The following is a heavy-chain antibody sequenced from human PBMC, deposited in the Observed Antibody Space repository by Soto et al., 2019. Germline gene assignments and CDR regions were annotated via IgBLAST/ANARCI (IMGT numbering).Heavy chain of an antibody. CDR1: GFTFSNAW. J-gene: IGHJ4*02. Sequence: PGGSLRLSCAASGFTFSNAWMSWVRQAPGKGLEWVGRIKSKTDGGTTDYAAPVKGRFTISRDDSKNTLYLQMNSLKTEDTAVYYCYSVILELPYFDYWGQGTRVTVSS. D-gene: IGHD1-7*01. CDR2: IKSKTDGGTT. V-gene: IGHV3-15*01. CDR3: YSVILELPYFDY.